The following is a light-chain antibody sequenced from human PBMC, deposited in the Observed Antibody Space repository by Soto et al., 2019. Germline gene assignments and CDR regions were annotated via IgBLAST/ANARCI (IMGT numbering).Light chain of an antibody. J-gene: IGLJ1*01. CDR2: EVS. Sequence: QSALTQPASVSGSPGQSITISCTGTSSDIGGYNYVSWYQQHPGKAPKFMIYEVSNRPSGISHRFSGAKSGNTASLTISGLQAEDEADYYCSSYTSSNTYVFGTGTKLTVL. CDR3: SSYTSSNTYV. V-gene: IGLV2-14*01. CDR1: SSDIGGYNY.